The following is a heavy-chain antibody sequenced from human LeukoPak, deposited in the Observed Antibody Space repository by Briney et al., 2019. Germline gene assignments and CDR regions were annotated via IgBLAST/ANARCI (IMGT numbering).Heavy chain of an antibody. CDR2: ISGSGGST. Sequence: QAGGSLRLSCAASGFTLSSYAMSWVRQAPGKGLEWVSAISGSGGSTYYADSVKGRFTISRDNSKNTLYLQMNSLRAEDTAVYYCVKDEFHNWNLGPTYWGQGTLVTVSS. D-gene: IGHD1-20*01. CDR1: GFTLSSYA. CDR3: VKDEFHNWNLGPTY. J-gene: IGHJ4*02. V-gene: IGHV3-23*01.